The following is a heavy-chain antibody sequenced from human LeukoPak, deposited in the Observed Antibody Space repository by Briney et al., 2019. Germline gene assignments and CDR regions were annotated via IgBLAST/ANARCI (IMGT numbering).Heavy chain of an antibody. J-gene: IGHJ4*02. D-gene: IGHD2-2*01. CDR3: ARSSWYCSSTSCYEVDY. V-gene: IGHV4-4*07. Sequence: PSETLSLTCTVSGGSISSYYWSWIRQPAGKGLEWIGRIYTSGSTNYNPSLKSRVTMSVDTSKNQFSLKLSSVTAADTAVYYCARSSWYCSSTSCYEVDYWGQGTLVTVSS. CDR1: GGSISSYY. CDR2: IYTSGST.